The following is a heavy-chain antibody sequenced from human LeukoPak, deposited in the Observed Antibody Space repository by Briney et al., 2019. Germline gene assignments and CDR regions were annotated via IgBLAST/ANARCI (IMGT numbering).Heavy chain of an antibody. CDR1: GFTFSSYW. CDR3: ARGPRAKYCSGGSCYSEYYYYYMDV. V-gene: IGHV3-7*01. J-gene: IGHJ6*03. CDR2: IKQDGSEK. Sequence: PGGSLRLSCAASGFTFSSYWMSWVRQAPGKGLEWVANIKQDGSEKYYVDSVKGRFTISRDNAKNSLYLQMNSLRAEDTAVYYCARGPRAKYCSGGSCYSEYYYYYMDVWGKGTTVTISS. D-gene: IGHD2-15*01.